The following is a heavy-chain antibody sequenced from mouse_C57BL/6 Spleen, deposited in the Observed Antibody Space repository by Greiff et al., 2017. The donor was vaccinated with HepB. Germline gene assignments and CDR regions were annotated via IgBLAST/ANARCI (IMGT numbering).Heavy chain of an antibody. V-gene: IGHV1-69*01. Sequence: QVQLQQPGAELVMPGASVKLSCKASGYTFTSYWMHWVKQRPGQGLEWIGEIDPSDSYTNYNQKFKGKSTLTVDKSSSTAYMQLSSLTSEDSAVYYCARWGRRWYFDGWGTGTTVTVSS. CDR3: ARWGRRWYFDG. CDR1: GYTFTSYW. J-gene: IGHJ1*03. CDR2: IDPSDSYT.